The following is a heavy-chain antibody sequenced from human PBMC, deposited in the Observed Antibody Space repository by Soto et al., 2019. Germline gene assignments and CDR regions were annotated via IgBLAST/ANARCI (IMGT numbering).Heavy chain of an antibody. V-gene: IGHV4-4*07. D-gene: IGHD3-10*01. J-gene: IGHJ3*02. CDR2: IYTSGST. Sequence: SETLSLTCTVSGGSISSYYWSWIRQPAGKGLEWIGRIYTSGSTNYNPSLKSRVTMSVGTSKNQFSLNLSSVTAAADTAVYYCARDRITLANDAFDIWGQGTMVTVSS. CDR1: GGSISSYY. CDR3: ARDRITLANDAFDI.